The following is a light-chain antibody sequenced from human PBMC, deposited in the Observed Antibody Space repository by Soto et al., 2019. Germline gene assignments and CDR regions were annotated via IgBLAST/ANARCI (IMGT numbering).Light chain of an antibody. CDR3: QTWGTGIWV. CDR2: LNSDGSH. V-gene: IGLV4-69*01. Sequence: QPVLTQSPSASASLGASVKFTCTLSSGHSSYAIAWHQQQPEKGPRYLMKLNSDGSHSKGDGIPDRFSGSSSGAERYLTISSLQSEDEADCYCQTWGTGIWVFGGGTQLTVL. J-gene: IGLJ3*02. CDR1: SGHSSYA.